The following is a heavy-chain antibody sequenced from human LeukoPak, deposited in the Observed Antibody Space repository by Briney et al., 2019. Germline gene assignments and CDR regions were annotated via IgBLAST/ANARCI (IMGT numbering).Heavy chain of an antibody. CDR3: ASVPDILTGYPTLFDY. Sequence: PSETLSLTCSVSGGYISTYYWSWIRQSAGKGLEWIGRIYSSGSTNYNPSLKSRLAMSVDTSKNQFSLRLNSVTAADTAVYYCASVPDILTGYPTLFDYWGQGTLVTVSS. D-gene: IGHD3-9*01. V-gene: IGHV4-4*07. J-gene: IGHJ4*02. CDR1: GGYISTYY. CDR2: IYSSGST.